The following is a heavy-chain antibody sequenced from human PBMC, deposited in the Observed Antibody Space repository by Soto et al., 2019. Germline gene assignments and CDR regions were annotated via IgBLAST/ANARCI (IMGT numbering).Heavy chain of an antibody. J-gene: IGHJ6*02. CDR1: GYTFTSYG. Sequence: QVQLVQSGAEVKKPGASVKVSCKASGYTFTSYGISWVRQAPGQGPERMGWISAYDGNTNYAQKLQGRDTITTDTSTSTAYMELRSLRSDDTAVYYCARDWQWLVGGYGMDVWGQGTTVTVSS. D-gene: IGHD6-19*01. CDR2: ISAYDGNT. CDR3: ARDWQWLVGGYGMDV. V-gene: IGHV1-18*01.